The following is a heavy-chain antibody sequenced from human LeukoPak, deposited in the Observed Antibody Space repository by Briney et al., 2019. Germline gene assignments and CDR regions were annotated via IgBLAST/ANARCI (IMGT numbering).Heavy chain of an antibody. Sequence: SETLSLTCAVYGGSFSGYYWSWIRQPPGKGLEWIGEINHGGSTNYNPSLKSRVTISVDTSKNQFSLKLSSVTAADTAVYYCARLMPGYNWNKGVYWFDPWGQGTLVTVSS. CDR2: INHGGST. CDR1: GGSFSGYY. D-gene: IGHD1/OR15-1a*01. CDR3: ARLMPGYNWNKGVYWFDP. J-gene: IGHJ5*02. V-gene: IGHV4-34*01.